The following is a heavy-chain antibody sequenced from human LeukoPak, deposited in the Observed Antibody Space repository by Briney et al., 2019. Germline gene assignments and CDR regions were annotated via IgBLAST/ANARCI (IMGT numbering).Heavy chain of an antibody. CDR2: ISYDGSNK. CDR3: ARDPRTKYYFDY. CDR1: GFTFSSYA. Sequence: PGRSLRLSRAASGFTFSSYAMHWVRQAPGKGLEWVAVISYDGSNKYYAGSVKGRFTISRDNSKNTLYLQMNSLRAEDTAVYYCARDPRTKYYFDYWGQGTLVTVSS. J-gene: IGHJ4*02. V-gene: IGHV3-30-3*01. D-gene: IGHD1-1*01.